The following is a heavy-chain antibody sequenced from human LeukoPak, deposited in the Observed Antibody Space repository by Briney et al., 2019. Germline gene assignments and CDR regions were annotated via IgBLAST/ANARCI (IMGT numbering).Heavy chain of an antibody. CDR1: GSNFVDYW. CDR3: ARQDLGDYGRNYFQS. Sequence: PGESLKISCKDSGSNFVDYWIGWVRQVPGRGLEWMAVIFPGDSETTYSPSFQGQVSISVDTSTNTAYLEWSSLKASDTAIYYGARQDLGDYGRNYFQSWGQGTLVIVSS. V-gene: IGHV5-51*01. D-gene: IGHD4-17*01. J-gene: IGHJ4*02. CDR2: IFPGDSET.